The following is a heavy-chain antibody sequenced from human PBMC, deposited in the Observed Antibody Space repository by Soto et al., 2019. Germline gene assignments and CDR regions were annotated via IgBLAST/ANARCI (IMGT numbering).Heavy chain of an antibody. CDR1: GFTFSMFS. CDR2: ISSNGDST. J-gene: IGHJ5*02. V-gene: IGHV3-64D*06. Sequence: GGSLRLSCSASGFTFSMFSMHWVRQAPGKGLEYVSSISSNGDSTYYADSVKGRFTISRDNSKNTLYLQMSSLRAVDTAVYYCVHPRSTVQIPPTWGQGTLVTVSS. CDR3: VHPRSTVQIPPT. D-gene: IGHD4-17*01.